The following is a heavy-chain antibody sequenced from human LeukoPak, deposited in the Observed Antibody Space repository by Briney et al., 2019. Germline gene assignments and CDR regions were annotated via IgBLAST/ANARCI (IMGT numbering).Heavy chain of an antibody. CDR3: ARDLEVLPAAANDAFDI. Sequence: ASVKVSCKASGYTFTSYGISWVRQAPGQGLEWMGWISAYNGNTNYAQKLQGRVTMTTDTSTSTAYMELRSLRSDDTAVYYCARDLEVLPAAANDAFDIWGQGTMVTVSS. J-gene: IGHJ3*02. CDR1: GYTFTSYG. V-gene: IGHV1-18*01. D-gene: IGHD2-2*01. CDR2: ISAYNGNT.